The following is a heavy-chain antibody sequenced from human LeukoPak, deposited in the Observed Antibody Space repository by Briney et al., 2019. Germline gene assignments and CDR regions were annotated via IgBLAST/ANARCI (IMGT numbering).Heavy chain of an antibody. V-gene: IGHV3-21*01. J-gene: IGHJ3*02. Sequence: PGGSLRLSCAASGFTFTMYPMTWVRQAPGKGLEWVSSLSTSSSYIYYADSVKGRFTVSRDNARNSLELQMNSLRAEDTAVYYCARSRRDGYYLFNAFDIWGQGTMVTVSS. CDR2: LSTSSSYI. D-gene: IGHD4-17*01. CDR3: ARSRRDGYYLFNAFDI. CDR1: GFTFTMYP.